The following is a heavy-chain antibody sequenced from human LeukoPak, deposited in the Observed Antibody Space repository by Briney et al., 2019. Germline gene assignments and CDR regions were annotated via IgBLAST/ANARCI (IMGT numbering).Heavy chain of an antibody. CDR3: ALGGYCSSTSCEGY. D-gene: IGHD2-2*01. Sequence: GGSLKISFKGSGYNFTSYWISWVRPMPGNGLEGMGRIDPSYSYTNYSPSFQGHVTISADKSISTAYLQWSSLKASDTAMYYCALGGYCSSTSCEGYWGQGTLVTVSS. J-gene: IGHJ4*02. CDR2: IDPSYSYT. CDR1: GYNFTSYW. V-gene: IGHV5-10-1*01.